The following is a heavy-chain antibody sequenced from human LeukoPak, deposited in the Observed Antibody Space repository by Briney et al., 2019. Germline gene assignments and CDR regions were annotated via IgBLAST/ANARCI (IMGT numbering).Heavy chain of an antibody. J-gene: IGHJ4*02. CDR1: GGSISSYY. V-gene: IGHV4-59*01. Sequence: SETLSLTCTVSGGSISSYYWSWIRQPPGKGLEWIGYIYYSGSTNYNPSLKSRVTISVDTSKNHFSLKLSSVTAADTAVYYCASVRDGYNHYWGQGTLVTVSS. D-gene: IGHD5-24*01. CDR3: ASVRDGYNHY. CDR2: IYYSGST.